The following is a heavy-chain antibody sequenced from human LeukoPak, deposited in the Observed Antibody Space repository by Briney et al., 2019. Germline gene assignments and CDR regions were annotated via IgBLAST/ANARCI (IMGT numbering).Heavy chain of an antibody. CDR3: ARDGGYSSGRPFDY. J-gene: IGHJ4*02. V-gene: IGHV3-33*01. CDR1: GFSFSNHG. Sequence: GGSLRLSCAASGFSFSNHGMHWVRQAPGKGLEWVAVIWYDGSNKYYADSVKGRFTISRDNSKNTLYLQMNSLRAEDTAVYYCARDGGYSSGRPFDYWGQGTLVTVSS. D-gene: IGHD6-19*01. CDR2: IWYDGSNK.